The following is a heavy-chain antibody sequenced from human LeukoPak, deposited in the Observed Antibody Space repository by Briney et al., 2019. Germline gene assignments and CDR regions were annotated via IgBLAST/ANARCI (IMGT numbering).Heavy chain of an antibody. CDR2: ISSSSDYI. CDR1: GFTFSDYS. Sequence: GGSLRLSCPASGFTFSDYSISWVRQAPGKGLEWVSSISSSSDYIYYADSVKGRFTISRDNARNSLYLQMNSLRAEDTAVYYCARSRSVSNYKGMDVWGQGATVTVSS. CDR3: ARSRSVSNYKGMDV. V-gene: IGHV3-21*01. J-gene: IGHJ6*02. D-gene: IGHD5/OR15-5a*01.